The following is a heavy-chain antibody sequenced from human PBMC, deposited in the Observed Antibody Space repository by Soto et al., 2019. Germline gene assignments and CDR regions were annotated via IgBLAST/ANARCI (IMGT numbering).Heavy chain of an antibody. V-gene: IGHV1-2*02. J-gene: IGHJ6*02. Sequence: VQLVQSGAEMKKPGASVKVSCKASGYTFTAYYMHWVRQAPGQGLEWVGWINPNNGGTNYAQKFQGRVTMTRDTSISTVYMEVSRLRSDDTAVYYCARGGYSGSSWYRGMDVWGQGTTVTVSS. D-gene: IGHD6-6*01. CDR2: INPNNGGT. CDR1: GYTFTAYY. CDR3: ARGGYSGSSWYRGMDV.